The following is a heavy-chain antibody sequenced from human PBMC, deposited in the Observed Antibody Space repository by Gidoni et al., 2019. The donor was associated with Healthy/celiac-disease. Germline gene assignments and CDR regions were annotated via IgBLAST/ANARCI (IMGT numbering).Heavy chain of an antibody. V-gene: IGHV3-30-3*01. CDR3: ARDRYGGRWGRSFDY. Sequence: QVQLVESGGGVVQPGRSLRLSCAASGFTFSSYAMHWVRQAPGKGLEWVAVISYDGSNKYYADSVKGRFTISRDNSKNTLYLQMNSLRAEDTAVYYCARDRYGGRWGRSFDYWGQGTLVTVSS. CDR1: GFTFSSYA. D-gene: IGHD2-8*02. J-gene: IGHJ4*02. CDR2: ISYDGSNK.